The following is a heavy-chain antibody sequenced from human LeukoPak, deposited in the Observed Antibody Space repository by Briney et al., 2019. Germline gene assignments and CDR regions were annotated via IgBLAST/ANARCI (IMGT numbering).Heavy chain of an antibody. CDR1: GYTFSDYY. CDR3: ATQSSGWYLEEGFDI. D-gene: IGHD6-19*01. V-gene: IGHV1-18*04. CDR2: ISAYNGNT. Sequence: ASVKVSCKASGYTFSDYYIHWMRQAPGQGLEWMGWISAYNGNTNYAQKLQGRVTMTTDTSTSTAYMELRSLRSDDTAVYYCATQSSGWYLEEGFDIWGQGTMVTVSS. J-gene: IGHJ3*02.